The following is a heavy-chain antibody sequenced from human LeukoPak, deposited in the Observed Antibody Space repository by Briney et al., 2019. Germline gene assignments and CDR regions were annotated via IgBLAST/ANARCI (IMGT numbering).Heavy chain of an antibody. J-gene: IGHJ4*02. D-gene: IGHD1-1*01. Sequence: PGGSLRLSCAASGFTFSDYYMSWIRQAPGKGLEWVSYISSSGSTIYYADSVKGRFTISRDNAKNSLYLQMNSLRAEDTAVYYCARDRYPSAREFDYWGQGTLVTVSS. V-gene: IGHV3-11*04. CDR2: ISSSGSTI. CDR1: GFTFSDYY. CDR3: ARDRYPSAREFDY.